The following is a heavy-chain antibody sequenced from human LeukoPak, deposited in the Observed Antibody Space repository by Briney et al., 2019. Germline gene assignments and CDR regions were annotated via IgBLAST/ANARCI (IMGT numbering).Heavy chain of an antibody. CDR3: ARSYYDNSGSFGF. D-gene: IGHD3-22*01. CDR1: GFTFNNYW. J-gene: IGHJ4*02. V-gene: IGHV3-7*01. CDR2: IKQDGSET. Sequence: GGSLTLSCAASGFTFNNYWMNWVRQAPGKGLEWVANIKQDGSETYYVDSVKGRFTISRDNAKNSVYLQMNSLRAEDTAVYYCARSYYDNSGSFGFWGQGTLVTVSP.